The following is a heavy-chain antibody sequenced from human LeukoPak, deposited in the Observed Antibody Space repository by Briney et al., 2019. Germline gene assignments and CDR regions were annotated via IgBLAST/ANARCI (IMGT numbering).Heavy chain of an antibody. CDR3: AREIREASQRYYDY. J-gene: IGHJ4*02. CDR1: GGTFSSYA. D-gene: IGHD2-21*01. CDR2: IIPIFGTA. Sequence: SVKVSCKASGGTFSSYAISWVRQAPGQGLEWMGGIIPIFGTANYTQKFQGRVTMTRDTSTSTVYMELSSLRSEDTAVYYCAREIREASQRYYDYWGQGTLVTVSS. V-gene: IGHV1-69*06.